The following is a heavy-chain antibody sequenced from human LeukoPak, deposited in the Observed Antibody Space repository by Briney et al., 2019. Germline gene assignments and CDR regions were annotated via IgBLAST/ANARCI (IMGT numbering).Heavy chain of an antibody. Sequence: GGSLRLSCAASGFNVSSNYMSWVRQAPGKGLEWVSSIGGGDTHYADSVKGRFTISRDDLRSTVDLQMSSLRAEDTAVYYCAKDGQSFNSMYDYFDSWGQGTLVTVSS. CDR3: AKDGQSFNSMYDYFDS. CDR2: IGGGDT. J-gene: IGHJ4*02. D-gene: IGHD2-8*01. CDR1: GFNVSSNY. V-gene: IGHV3-53*01.